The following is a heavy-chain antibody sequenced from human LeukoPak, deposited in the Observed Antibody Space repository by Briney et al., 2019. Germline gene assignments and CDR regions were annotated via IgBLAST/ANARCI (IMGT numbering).Heavy chain of an antibody. CDR2: IHYSGAT. D-gene: IGHD2-21*02. CDR1: GGAISYDY. J-gene: IGHJ4*02. CDR3: ATLRGASTAVFDS. V-gene: IGHV4-59*08. Sequence: SETLSLACTVSGGAISYDYWSWIRQSPGKRLEWIGYIHYSGATNYSPSLKSRVTISVDTSKNQFSLKLSSVTAADTALYYCATLRGASTAVFDSWGQGALVTVSS.